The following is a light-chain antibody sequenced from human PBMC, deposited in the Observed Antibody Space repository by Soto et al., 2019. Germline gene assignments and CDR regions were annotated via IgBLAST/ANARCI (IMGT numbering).Light chain of an antibody. CDR1: QNIGSS. CDR2: TTS. CDR3: LQHDSYPRT. V-gene: IGKV1-17*03. J-gene: IGKJ3*01. Sequence: DIQMTQSPSAMSASVGDRVTITCRASQNIGSSLAWFHQKPGKVPKRLIHTTSTLESGVPSRFSGSGSVTEFTLTISSLQPEDFATYYCLQHDSYPRTFGPGTKVDIK.